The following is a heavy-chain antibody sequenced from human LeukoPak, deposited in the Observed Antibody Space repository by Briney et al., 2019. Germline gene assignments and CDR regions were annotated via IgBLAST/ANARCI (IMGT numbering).Heavy chain of an antibody. J-gene: IGHJ4*02. V-gene: IGHV5-51*01. CDR3: ARPIAAAGTDLGY. CDR1: GYSFTNTF. CDR2: IYPGDSDT. D-gene: IGHD6-13*01. Sequence: GESLKISCKASGYSFTNTFIGWVRQMPGKGLEWMGIIYPGDSDTRYSPSFQGQVTISADKSITTAYLQWSSLKASDTAMYYCARPIAAAGTDLGYRGQGTLVTVSS.